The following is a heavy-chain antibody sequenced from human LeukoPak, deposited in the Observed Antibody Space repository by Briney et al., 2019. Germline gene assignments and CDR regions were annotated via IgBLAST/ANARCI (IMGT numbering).Heavy chain of an antibody. Sequence: SETLSLTCTVSGGSISSSSYYWGWIRQPPGKGLKWLGSIYYSGSTYYNPSLKSRVTISVDTSKNQFSLKLSSVTAADTAVYYCARDPASYYDILTGSPKAFDIWGLGTMVTVSS. CDR1: GGSISSSSYY. D-gene: IGHD3-9*01. CDR3: ARDPASYYDILTGSPKAFDI. CDR2: IYYSGST. V-gene: IGHV4-39*07. J-gene: IGHJ3*02.